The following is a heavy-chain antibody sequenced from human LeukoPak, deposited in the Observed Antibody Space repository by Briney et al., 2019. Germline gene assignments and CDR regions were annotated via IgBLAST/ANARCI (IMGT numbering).Heavy chain of an antibody. CDR3: ARDVSRYGSGSYRLNWFDP. Sequence: SQTLSLTCTVSGGSISSGGYYWSWIRQHPGKGLEWIGYIYYSGSTYYNPSLKSRVTISVDTSKNQFSLKLSSVTAADTAVYYCARDVSRYGSGSYRLNWFDPWGQGTLVTVSS. D-gene: IGHD3-10*01. CDR1: GGSISSGGYY. CDR2: IYYSGST. J-gene: IGHJ5*02. V-gene: IGHV4-31*03.